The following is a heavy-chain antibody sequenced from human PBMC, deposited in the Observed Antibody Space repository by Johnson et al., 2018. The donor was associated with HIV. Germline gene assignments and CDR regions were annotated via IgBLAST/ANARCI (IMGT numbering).Heavy chain of an antibody. J-gene: IGHJ3*02. CDR3: ARDFMYAFDI. Sequence: EVQLVESGGGVVQPGRSLRLSCAASGFTFSSYAMHWVRQAPGKGLEWVSGISWNSGSVDYADSVKGRFTISRDNAKNSLYLQMNSLRAEDTAVYYCARDFMYAFDIWGQGTMVTVSS. D-gene: IGHD3-10*02. V-gene: IGHV3-9*01. CDR1: GFTFSSYA. CDR2: ISWNSGSV.